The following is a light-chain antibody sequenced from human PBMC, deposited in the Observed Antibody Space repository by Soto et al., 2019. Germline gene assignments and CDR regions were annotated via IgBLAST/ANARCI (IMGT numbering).Light chain of an antibody. V-gene: IGKV3-20*01. CDR3: QHYGSSLWT. J-gene: IGKJ1*01. CDR2: GAS. CDR1: QSVSSSN. Sequence: EIVLTQSPGTLSLSPGERATLSCRASQSVSSSNLAWYQQKPGQAPRLLIYGASTRSTGIPDRFSGSGSGTDFTLPISRLEPEDFAVYYCQHYGSSLWTFGQGTKVEI.